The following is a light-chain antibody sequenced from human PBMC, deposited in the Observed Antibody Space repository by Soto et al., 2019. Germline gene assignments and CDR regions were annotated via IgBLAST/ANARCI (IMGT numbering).Light chain of an antibody. CDR2: DAS. CDR1: QTVTSY. V-gene: IGKV3-11*01. CDR3: QERSDWPRGFS. J-gene: IGKJ3*01. Sequence: EIVLTQSPATLSLSPGERATLSCRASQTVTSYLAWYQQKPGQAPRLLISDASDRATGVPVRFSAGGSGTDFTLTISSLETGDSAVYYCQERSDWPRGFSFGPGIKVEIK.